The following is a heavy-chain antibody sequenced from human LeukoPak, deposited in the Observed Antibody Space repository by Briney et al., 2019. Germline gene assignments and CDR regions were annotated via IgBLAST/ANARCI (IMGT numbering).Heavy chain of an antibody. D-gene: IGHD3-10*01. Sequence: GASVKVSCEASGYTFTSYGISWVRQAPGQGLEWMGWISAYNGNTNYAQKLQGRVTMTTDTSTSTAYMELRSLRSDDTAVYYCARAGTYYYGSGSYYYYYYMDVWGKGTTVTVSS. CDR2: ISAYNGNT. CDR1: GYTFTSYG. V-gene: IGHV1-18*01. CDR3: ARAGTYYYGSGSYYYYYYMDV. J-gene: IGHJ6*03.